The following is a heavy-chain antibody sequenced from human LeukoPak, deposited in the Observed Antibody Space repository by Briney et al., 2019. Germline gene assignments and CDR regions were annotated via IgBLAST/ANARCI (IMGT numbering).Heavy chain of an antibody. CDR1: GLTIGSRY. Sequence: GGSLRLSCVASGLTIGSRYMNWVRQAPGKGLEWVSALYLAGNTYYADSVRGRFTISRDDAKNSLYLQMNSLRDEDTAVYYCARDYGYAFDIWGQGTTVTVSS. J-gene: IGHJ3*02. V-gene: IGHV3-53*01. CDR2: LYLAGNT. D-gene: IGHD3-10*01. CDR3: ARDYGYAFDI.